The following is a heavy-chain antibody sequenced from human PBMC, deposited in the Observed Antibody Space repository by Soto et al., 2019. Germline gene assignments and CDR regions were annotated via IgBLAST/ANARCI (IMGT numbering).Heavy chain of an antibody. J-gene: IGHJ6*02. Sequence: SETLSLTCTVSGGSISSSSYYWGWIRQPPGKGLEWIGCIYYSGSTYYNPSLKSRVTISVDTSKNQFSLKLSSVTAADTAVYYCARAIIAAAGPRDYYYYYGMDVWGQGTTVTVSS. CDR1: GGSISSSSYY. D-gene: IGHD6-13*01. CDR3: ARAIIAAAGPRDYYYYYGMDV. V-gene: IGHV4-39*07. CDR2: IYYSGST.